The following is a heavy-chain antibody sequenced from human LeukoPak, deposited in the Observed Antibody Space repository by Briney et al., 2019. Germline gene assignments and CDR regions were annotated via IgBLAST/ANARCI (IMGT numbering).Heavy chain of an antibody. Sequence: GGSLRHSCAPSGLTTRGYLMHGVRQAPGKGRVWVSRINKAGSITSDAESVKGRITTSRYNAKNTLYLQMNRLRAEDTAVYYCARTDWFDPWGQGTLVTVSS. V-gene: IGHV3-74*01. CDR1: GLTTRGYL. CDR3: ARTDWFDP. J-gene: IGHJ5*02. CDR2: INKAGSIT.